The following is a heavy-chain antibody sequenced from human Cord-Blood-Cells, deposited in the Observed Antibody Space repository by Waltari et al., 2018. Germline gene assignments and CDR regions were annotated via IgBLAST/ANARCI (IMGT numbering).Heavy chain of an antibody. CDR3: ARRQIVASLFDY. Sequence: QVQLQESGPGLVKPSQTLSLTCTVSGGSISSGGYYWSWIRQHPGKGLEWIGYIYYSGSTYTPSLKSRVTISVDTSKNQFSLKLSSVTAADTAVYYCARRQIVASLFDYWGQGTLVTVSS. J-gene: IGHJ4*02. D-gene: IGHD5-12*01. V-gene: IGHV4-31*03. CDR1: GGSISSGGYY. CDR2: IYYSGST.